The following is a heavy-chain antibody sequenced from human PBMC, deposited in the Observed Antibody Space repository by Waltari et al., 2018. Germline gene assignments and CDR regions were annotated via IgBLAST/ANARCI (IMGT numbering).Heavy chain of an antibody. Sequence: EVQLVESGGGLIQPGGSLRLSCAASGFTVISNHLSWVRKAPGKGLEWVSVFYSDGNTFYADSVKGRFTVSRDTSKNTLYLQMNSLSAEDTAVYYCATDKGYFDSWGHGTLVTVSS. V-gene: IGHV3-53*01. J-gene: IGHJ4*01. CDR1: GFTVISNH. CDR2: FYSDGNT. CDR3: ATDKGYFDS.